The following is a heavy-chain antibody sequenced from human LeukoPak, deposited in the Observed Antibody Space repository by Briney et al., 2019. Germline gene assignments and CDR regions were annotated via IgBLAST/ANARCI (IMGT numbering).Heavy chain of an antibody. V-gene: IGHV3-53*01. Sequence: PGGSLRLSCAASGFTVSSNYMSWVRQAPGKGLEWVSVIYSGGGTFYSDSVKGRFTISRDNSKNTLYLQMNSLRAEDTAVYYCARRAGAYSHPYDYWGQGTLVTVSS. J-gene: IGHJ4*02. CDR3: ARRAGAYSHPYDY. CDR1: GFTVSSNY. CDR2: IYSGGGT. D-gene: IGHD4/OR15-4a*01.